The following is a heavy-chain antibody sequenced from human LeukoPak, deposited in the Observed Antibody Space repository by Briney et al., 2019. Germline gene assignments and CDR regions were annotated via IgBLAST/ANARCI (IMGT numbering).Heavy chain of an antibody. Sequence: GASVKVSCKASGYPFTDYYIHWVRQAPGQGLEWMGWINPNSGGTDSAQKFQGRVTMTRDTSISTAYMELSRLRSDDTAVYYCARFVFKGMDCFDYWGQGTLVTVSS. V-gene: IGHV1-2*02. CDR1: GYPFTDYY. D-gene: IGHD5-24*01. CDR3: ARFVFKGMDCFDY. CDR2: INPNSGGT. J-gene: IGHJ4*02.